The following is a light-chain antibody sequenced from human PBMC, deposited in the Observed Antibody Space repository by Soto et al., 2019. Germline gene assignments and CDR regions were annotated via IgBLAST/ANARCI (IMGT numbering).Light chain of an antibody. CDR2: GAS. J-gene: IGKJ1*01. V-gene: IGKV3-15*01. CDR1: QRISSN. CDR3: QHYHNWPLT. Sequence: EIVLIQSPATLSMSPGESATLSCRASQRISSNLAWYQRKPGQAPRLLIYGASTRATGVPARFSGGGSGTEFTLSIGSLQSEDFAVYYCQHYHNWPLTLGQGTKVDTK.